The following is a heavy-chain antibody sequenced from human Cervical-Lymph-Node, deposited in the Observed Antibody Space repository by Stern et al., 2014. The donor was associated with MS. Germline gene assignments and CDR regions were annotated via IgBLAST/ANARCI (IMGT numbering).Heavy chain of an antibody. Sequence: VQLVQSGAEVKKPGESLKISCKLSGYSFTIYYIAFARQMPGKSLEWQGVIYPYDSDTTYSPSFQGQVTISADKSITTAYLQWSSLRASDTAMYYCARHVQGFDYWGQGTLVTVSS. V-gene: IGHV5-51*01. J-gene: IGHJ4*02. CDR2: IYPYDSDT. CDR1: GYSFTIYY. CDR3: ARHVQGFDY.